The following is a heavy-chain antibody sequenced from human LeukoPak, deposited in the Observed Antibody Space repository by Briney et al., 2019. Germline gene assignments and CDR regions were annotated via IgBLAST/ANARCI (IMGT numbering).Heavy chain of an antibody. D-gene: IGHD2-2*01. CDR1: GGSISSGGYY. J-gene: IGHJ4*02. Sequence: SETLSLTCTVSGGSISSGGYYWSWIRQHPGKGLEWIGYIYYSGSTYYNPSLKSRVTISVDTSKNQFSLKPSSVTAADTAVYYCASGYCSSTSCHGNFDYWGQGTLVTVSS. CDR2: IYYSGST. V-gene: IGHV4-31*03. CDR3: ASGYCSSTSCHGNFDY.